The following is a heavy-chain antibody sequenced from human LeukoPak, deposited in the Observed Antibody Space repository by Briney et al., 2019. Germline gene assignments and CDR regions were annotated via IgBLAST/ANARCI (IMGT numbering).Heavy chain of an antibody. Sequence: GGSLRLSCAASGFTFSSYGMSWVRQAPGKGLEWVSTITGSGGTTYYADSVQGRFTISRDNSKNTLYLQMNSLRAEDTAVYYCAKDDNWLQFESWGQGTLVTVSS. J-gene: IGHJ5*01. CDR3: AKDDNWLQFES. V-gene: IGHV3-23*01. CDR1: GFTFSSYG. D-gene: IGHD5-24*01. CDR2: ITGSGGTT.